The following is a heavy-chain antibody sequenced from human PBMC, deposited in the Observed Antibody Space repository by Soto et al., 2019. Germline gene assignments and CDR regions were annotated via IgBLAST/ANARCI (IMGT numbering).Heavy chain of an antibody. J-gene: IGHJ6*03. CDR2: IYYSGST. CDR3: ARGDTVTMVRGVIPRSYYYYYMDV. V-gene: IGHV4-31*03. Sequence: SETLSLTCTVSGGSISSGGYYWSWIRQHPGKGLEWIGYIYYSGSTYYNPSLKSRVTISVDTSKNQFSLKLSSVTAADTAVYYCARGDTVTMVRGVIPRSYYYYYMDVWGKGTTVTVSS. CDR1: GGSISSGGYY. D-gene: IGHD3-10*01.